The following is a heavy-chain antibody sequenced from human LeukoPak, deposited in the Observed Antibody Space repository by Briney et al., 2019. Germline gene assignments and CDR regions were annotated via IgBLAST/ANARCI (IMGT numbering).Heavy chain of an antibody. Sequence: SETLSLTCTVSGGSISSYYWSWIRQPPGKGLEWIGYIYYSGTTNYNPSLKSRVTISVDTSKNQFSLKLSSVTAADTAVYYCAGGVYIAAAQYAYWGQGTLVTVSS. CDR3: AGGVYIAAAQYAY. CDR1: GGSISSYY. V-gene: IGHV4-59*01. D-gene: IGHD6-13*01. J-gene: IGHJ4*02. CDR2: IYYSGTT.